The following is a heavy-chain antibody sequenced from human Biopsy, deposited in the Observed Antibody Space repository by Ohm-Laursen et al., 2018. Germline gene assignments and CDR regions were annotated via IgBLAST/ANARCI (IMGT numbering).Heavy chain of an antibody. D-gene: IGHD3-16*01. CDR1: RDSISNYY. J-gene: IGHJ4*02. CDR2: IYYTGST. Sequence: GTLSLTCTVSRDSISNYYWTWIRQSPGQGLEWIGYIYYTGSTNYNPSVKSRVTISVDTSKNQFSLKLNSVTAADTAVYFRARDSRGGHLNTTLITGKNLDSWGQGILVTVSS. V-gene: IGHV4-59*01. CDR3: ARDSRGGHLNTTLITGKNLDS.